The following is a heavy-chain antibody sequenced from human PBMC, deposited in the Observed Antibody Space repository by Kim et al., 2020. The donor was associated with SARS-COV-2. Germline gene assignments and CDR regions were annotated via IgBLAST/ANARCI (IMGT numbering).Heavy chain of an antibody. J-gene: IGHJ4*02. CDR1: GFTVGSNY. Sequence: GGSLRLSCAASGFTVGSNYMSWFRQAPGKGLEWVSLIYSASNTYYADSVKGGFTISRDDSKNTLYLQMNTLRTEDTAIYYCARGVVGSIPSDYWGQGTLVTVSS. CDR2: IYSASNT. CDR3: ARGVVGSIPSDY. D-gene: IGHD2-15*01. V-gene: IGHV3-53*01.